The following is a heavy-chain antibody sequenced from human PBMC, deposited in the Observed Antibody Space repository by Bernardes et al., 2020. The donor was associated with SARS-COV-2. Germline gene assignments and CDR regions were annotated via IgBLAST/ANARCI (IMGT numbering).Heavy chain of an antibody. Sequence: GGSLRLSCAASGFTFSSYGMHWVRQAPGKGLEWVAVIWYDGSNKYYADSVKGRFTISRDNSKNTLYLQMNSLRAEDTAVYYCARAVSYYYGMDVWGQGTTVTVSS. J-gene: IGHJ6*02. D-gene: IGHD3-16*01. CDR2: IWYDGSNK. CDR1: GFTFSSYG. V-gene: IGHV3-33*01. CDR3: ARAVSYYYGMDV.